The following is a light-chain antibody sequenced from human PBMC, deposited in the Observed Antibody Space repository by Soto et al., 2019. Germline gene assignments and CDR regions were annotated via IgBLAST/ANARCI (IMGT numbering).Light chain of an antibody. Sequence: QSVLTQPPSASGTPGQRVSFSCSGSSSNIGSNAVSWHQQLPGTAPKLLIYSDYQRPSDVPDRFSASKSGTSASLAISGPQSEDEADYYCAAWDDGLNGYVFGTATKLTVL. J-gene: IGLJ1*01. V-gene: IGLV1-44*01. CDR3: AAWDDGLNGYV. CDR1: SSNIGSNA. CDR2: SDY.